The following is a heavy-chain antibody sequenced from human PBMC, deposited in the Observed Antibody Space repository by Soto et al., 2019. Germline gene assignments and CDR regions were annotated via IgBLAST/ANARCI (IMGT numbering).Heavy chain of an antibody. CDR3: AKDGVAAASEYYFDY. CDR1: GCTFSSYW. D-gene: IGHD6-13*01. J-gene: IGHJ4*02. V-gene: IGHV3-74*01. CDR2: INSDGSST. Sequence: WGSLRLSCAASGCTFSSYWMHWVRQAPGKGLVWVSRINSDGSSTSYADSVKGRFTISRDNSKNTLYLQMNSLRAEDTAVYYCAKDGVAAASEYYFDYWGQGTLVTVSS.